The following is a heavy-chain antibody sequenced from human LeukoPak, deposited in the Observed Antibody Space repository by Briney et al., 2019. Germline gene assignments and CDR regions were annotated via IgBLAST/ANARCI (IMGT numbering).Heavy chain of an antibody. CDR3: TRDPDG. J-gene: IGHJ4*02. CDR1: GFTVTNYY. Sequence: PGGSLRLSGAASGFTVTNYYMSWVRQAPGKGLEWVSVIYSGGDTFHADSVKGRFTLSRDNSKNILYLQMNSLRAEDTAVYYCTRDPDGWGQGTLVTVS. V-gene: IGHV3-66*01. CDR2: IYSGGDT.